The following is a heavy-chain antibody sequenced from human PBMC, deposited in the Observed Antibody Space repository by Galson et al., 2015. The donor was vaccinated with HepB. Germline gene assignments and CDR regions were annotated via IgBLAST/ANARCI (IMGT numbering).Heavy chain of an antibody. CDR1: GFTFNTYW. Sequence: LRLSCAASGFTFNTYWMSWVRQAPGKGLEWVANIKQDGGEKYYVDSVKGRFTISRDNAKHSLYLQMNSLRAEDAVVYFCARDLMGDCRSRSCYEGYGLDVWGRGTTVSVSS. D-gene: IGHD2-2*01. CDR2: IKQDGGEK. CDR3: ARDLMGDCRSRSCYEGYGLDV. V-gene: IGHV3-7*03. J-gene: IGHJ6*02.